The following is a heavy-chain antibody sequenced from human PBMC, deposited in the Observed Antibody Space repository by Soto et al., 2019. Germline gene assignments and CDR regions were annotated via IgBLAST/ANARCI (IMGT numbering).Heavy chain of an antibody. CDR3: ARDQDSKFHYYGMDV. V-gene: IGHV4-31*03. CDR1: GGSLSSGAYY. Sequence: LSLTCTVSGGSLSSGAYYWSWIRQHPGKGLEWIGYIYYSGSTYYNPSLESRVTLSVDTSRKQFSLKVSSVTAADTAVYYCARDQDSKFHYYGMDVWGQGTTVTVSS. CDR2: IYYSGST. J-gene: IGHJ6*02. D-gene: IGHD2-15*01.